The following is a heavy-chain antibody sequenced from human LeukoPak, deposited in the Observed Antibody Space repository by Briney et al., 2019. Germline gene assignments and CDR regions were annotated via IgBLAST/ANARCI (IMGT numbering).Heavy chain of an antibody. Sequence: PSETLSLTCAVYGGSFSGYYWSWIRQPPGKGLEWIGEINHSGSTNYNPSLKSRVTISVDTSKNQFSLKLSSATAADTAVYYCAREGGDGFYYYMDVWGKGTTVTISS. V-gene: IGHV4-34*01. CDR1: GGSFSGYY. CDR3: AREGGDGFYYYMDV. J-gene: IGHJ6*03. CDR2: INHSGST. D-gene: IGHD5-24*01.